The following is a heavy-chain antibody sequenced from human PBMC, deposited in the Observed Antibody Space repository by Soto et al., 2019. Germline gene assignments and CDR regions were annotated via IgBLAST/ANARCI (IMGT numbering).Heavy chain of an antibody. Sequence: SVKVSCKASGGTFSSYAISWVRQAPGQGLEWMGGIIPIFGTANYAQKFQGRVTITADESTSTAYTELRSLRSEDTAVYYCARGHSDIVATGDYFADGGQGTLVTVSS. CDR2: IIPIFGTA. J-gene: IGHJ4*02. D-gene: IGHD5-12*01. V-gene: IGHV1-69*13. CDR3: ARGHSDIVATGDYFAD. CDR1: GGTFSSYA.